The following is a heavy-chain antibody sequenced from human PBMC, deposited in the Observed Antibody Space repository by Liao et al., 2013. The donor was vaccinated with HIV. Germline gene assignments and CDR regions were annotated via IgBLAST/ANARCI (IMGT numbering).Heavy chain of an antibody. J-gene: IGHJ2*01. CDR3: ARDLALWFGELSGGFFDL. D-gene: IGHD3-10*01. V-gene: IGHV4-61*02. Sequence: QVQLQESGPGLVKPSQTLSLTCTVSGGSISSGSYYWSWIRQPAGKGLEWIGRMYTSGSTKYNPSLKSRVTISVDTSKNQFSLKLTSVTAADTAVYYCARDLALWFGELSGGFFDLWGRGTLVTVSS. CDR2: MYTSGST. CDR1: GGSISSGSYY.